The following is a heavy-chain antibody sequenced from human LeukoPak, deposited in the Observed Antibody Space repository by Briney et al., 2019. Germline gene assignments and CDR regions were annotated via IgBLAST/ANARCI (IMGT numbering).Heavy chain of an antibody. CDR3: AKVPRDSDCY. J-gene: IGHJ4*02. D-gene: IGHD2-21*02. Sequence: GGSLRLSGAVSGGTFSAYWMAWVRQSPGKGLEWVAEINEDGSVKYYVDSMKGRFTISRDNAKNSLYLQMNSLGAEDTAVYYRAKVPRDSDCYWGQGTLVTVSS. CDR1: GGTFSAYW. CDR2: INEDGSVK. V-gene: IGHV3-7*01.